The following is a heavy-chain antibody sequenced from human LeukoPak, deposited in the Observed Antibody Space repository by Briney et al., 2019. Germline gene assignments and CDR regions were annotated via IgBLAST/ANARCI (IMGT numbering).Heavy chain of an antibody. J-gene: IGHJ4*02. V-gene: IGHV3-74*01. CDR1: GFTFNNYW. Sequence: GGSLRLSCEASGFTFNNYWMHWVRQGPGKGLVWVARISGDGKSTTYADSVKGRFTISRDNSKNMMYLQVNSLRAEDTALYFCARLPVPINDFGDYFDYWGQGILVTVSS. CDR3: ARLPVPINDFGDYFDY. D-gene: IGHD3/OR15-3a*01. CDR2: ISGDGKST.